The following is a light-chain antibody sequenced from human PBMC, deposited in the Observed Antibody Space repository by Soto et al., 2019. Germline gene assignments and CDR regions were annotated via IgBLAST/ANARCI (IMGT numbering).Light chain of an antibody. CDR2: SAF. Sequence: DIQMTQSPSSLSASIGDRVTITCRASQNIGSFLNWYQQKPGEAPRLLVYSAFRIQSGVPSRFSGSGSGTEFTLTISSLQPDDFATYYCQQYNSYSGTFGQGTKVDIK. V-gene: IGKV1-5*01. CDR1: QNIGSF. J-gene: IGKJ1*01. CDR3: QQYNSYSGT.